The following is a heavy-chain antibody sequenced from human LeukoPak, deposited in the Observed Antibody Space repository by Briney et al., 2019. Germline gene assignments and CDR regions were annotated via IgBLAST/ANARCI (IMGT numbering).Heavy chain of an antibody. Sequence: SETLSLTCTVSGGSISSYYWSWIRQPAGKGLEWIGRIYTSGSTNYNPSLKSRVTMSVDTSKNQFSLKLSSVTAADTAVYYCARATRPSGYCSSTSCYPGGFDYWGQGTLVTVSS. CDR2: IYTSGST. CDR1: GGSISSYY. CDR3: ARATRPSGYCSSTSCYPGGFDY. V-gene: IGHV4-4*07. J-gene: IGHJ4*02. D-gene: IGHD2-2*01.